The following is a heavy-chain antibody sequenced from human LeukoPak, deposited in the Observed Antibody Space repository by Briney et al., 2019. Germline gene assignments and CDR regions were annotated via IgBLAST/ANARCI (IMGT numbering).Heavy chain of an antibody. D-gene: IGHD6-13*01. J-gene: IGHJ5*02. CDR2: INHSGST. V-gene: IGHV4-34*01. CDR3: ARPRRSAGYSSSWYSGRGWFDP. CDR1: GGSFSGFY. Sequence: SETLSLTCAVYGGSFSGFYWSWIRQPPGKGLEWIGEINHSGSTYYNPSLKSRVTISVDTSKNQFSLKLSSVTAADTAVYYCARPRRSAGYSSSWYSGRGWFDPWGQGTLVTVSS.